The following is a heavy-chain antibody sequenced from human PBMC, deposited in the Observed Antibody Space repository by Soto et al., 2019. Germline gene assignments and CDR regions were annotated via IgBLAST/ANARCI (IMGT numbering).Heavy chain of an antibody. CDR3: ARAGWVAEGYFDG. CDR2: INAGNGHT. CDR1: GFPFVMYA. D-gene: IGHD6-13*01. Sequence: ASVKVACKASGFPFVMYAIHWVRQAPGQGLDWMAWINAGNGHTTYSQKFQGRVTITRDTSARTVYLELRSLRFGDTATYYCARAGWVAEGYFDGWGQGTPVTVS. J-gene: IGHJ4*01. V-gene: IGHV1-3*01.